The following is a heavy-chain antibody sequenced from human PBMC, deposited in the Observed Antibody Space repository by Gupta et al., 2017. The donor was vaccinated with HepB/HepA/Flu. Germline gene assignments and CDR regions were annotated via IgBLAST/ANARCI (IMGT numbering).Heavy chain of an antibody. J-gene: IGHJ2*01. CDR1: GFTFSSYG. CDR2: IWYDGSNK. V-gene: IGHV3-33*01. Sequence: QVQLVESGGGVVQPGRSLRLSCAASGFTFSSYGMHWVRQAPGKGLEWVAVIWYDGSNKYYADSVKGRFTISRDNSKNTLYLQMNSLRAEDTAVYYCATDIVVVPAAIRFDLWGRGTLVTVSS. D-gene: IGHD2-2*01. CDR3: ATDIVVVPAAIRFDL.